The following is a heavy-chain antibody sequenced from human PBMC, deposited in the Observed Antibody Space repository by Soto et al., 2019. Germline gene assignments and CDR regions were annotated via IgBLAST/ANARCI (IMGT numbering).Heavy chain of an antibody. Sequence: PSDTLCLTCAVYGGSSSDYYWSWIRQPPGKGLEWIGEINHSGSTNYNPSLKSRVTISVDTSKNQFSLKLSSVTAADTAVYYCATQSIPILYNCFGPWGQGTLVTVSS. J-gene: IGHJ5*02. CDR3: ATQSIPILYNCFGP. CDR2: INHSGST. CDR1: GGSSSDYY. D-gene: IGHD3-3*01. V-gene: IGHV4-34*01.